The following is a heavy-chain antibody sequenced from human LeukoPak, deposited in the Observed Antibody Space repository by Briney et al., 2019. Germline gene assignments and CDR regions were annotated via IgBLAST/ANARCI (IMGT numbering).Heavy chain of an antibody. Sequence: GGSLRLSCAASGFTFSSYAMSWVRQAPGKGLEWVSGISGSGGSTYYADSVKGRFTISRDNAKNSLYLQMNSLRAEDTAVYYCASGWELTYDYWGQGTLVTVSS. CDR3: ASGWELTYDY. J-gene: IGHJ4*02. D-gene: IGHD1-26*01. CDR2: ISGSGGST. CDR1: GFTFSSYA. V-gene: IGHV3-23*01.